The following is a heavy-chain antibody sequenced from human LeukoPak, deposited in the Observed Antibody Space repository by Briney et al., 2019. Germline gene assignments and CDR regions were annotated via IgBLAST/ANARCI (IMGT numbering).Heavy chain of an antibody. J-gene: IGHJ6*03. Sequence: SVKVSCKASAGTFSSYAISWVRQAPRQGREWMGRILPIFGTANYTQKFPGRVTITTDEATRTAYRELSSLRSEDTGVYYCARDLGAPIVVVPAANYYYYYMDVWGKGTTVTVSS. CDR1: AGTFSSYA. CDR2: ILPIFGTA. D-gene: IGHD2-2*01. CDR3: ARDLGAPIVVVPAANYYYYYMDV. V-gene: IGHV1-69*05.